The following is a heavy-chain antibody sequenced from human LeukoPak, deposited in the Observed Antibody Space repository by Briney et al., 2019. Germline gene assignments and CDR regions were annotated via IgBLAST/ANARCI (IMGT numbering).Heavy chain of an antibody. CDR1: GFTFSSYG. D-gene: IGHD3-22*01. Sequence: GGSLRLSCAASGFTFSSYGMHWVRQAPGKGLEWVAVISYDGSNKYYADSVKGRFTISRDNSKNMLYLQMNSLRAEDTAVYYCAKEIDTSGYSPFDYWGQGTLVTVSS. J-gene: IGHJ4*02. V-gene: IGHV3-30*18. CDR3: AKEIDTSGYSPFDY. CDR2: ISYDGSNK.